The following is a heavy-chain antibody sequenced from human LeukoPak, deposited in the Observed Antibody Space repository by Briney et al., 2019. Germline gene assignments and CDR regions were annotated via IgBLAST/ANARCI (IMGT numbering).Heavy chain of an antibody. CDR2: ISWNGGSI. Sequence: PGGSLRLSCAASGFTFDDYAMHWVRQAPGKGLEWVSGISWNGGSIGYADSVKGRFTTSRDNAKNSLYLQVNSLRAEDTALYYCAKGSYYDILIGYYEFDYWGQGTLVTVSS. CDR3: AKGSYYDILIGYYEFDY. D-gene: IGHD3-9*01. V-gene: IGHV3-9*01. CDR1: GFTFDDYA. J-gene: IGHJ4*02.